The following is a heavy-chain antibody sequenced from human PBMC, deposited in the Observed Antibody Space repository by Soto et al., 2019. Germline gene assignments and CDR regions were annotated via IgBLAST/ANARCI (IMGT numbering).Heavy chain of an antibody. CDR2: LHHSGST. Sequence: QVQLQESGPGLVKPSETLSLTCAVSGGSISISNWWSWVRQTPGKGLERIGQLHHSGSTTYSPCLTSRITISVDKSKYKVSLMMRSVTAADTAVYYCARGGYYFYMDVWSKGATVAVSS. V-gene: IGHV4-4*02. J-gene: IGHJ6*03. CDR3: ARGGYYFYMDV. CDR1: GGSISISNW. D-gene: IGHD1-26*01.